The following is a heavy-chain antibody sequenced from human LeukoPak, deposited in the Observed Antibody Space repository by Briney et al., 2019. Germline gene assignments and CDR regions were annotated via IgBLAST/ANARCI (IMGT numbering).Heavy chain of an antibody. D-gene: IGHD3-10*01. J-gene: IGHJ5*02. Sequence: ASVKVSCRASGYTFTGYYIHWVRQAPGQGLEWLGWINPNSGATKYAQQFQGRVAMTSDTSISTAHMELSSLTSDDTAVYHCARDVGGSGNRFDPWGQGTLVTVSS. CDR2: INPNSGAT. V-gene: IGHV1-2*02. CDR3: ARDVGGSGNRFDP. CDR1: GYTFTGYY.